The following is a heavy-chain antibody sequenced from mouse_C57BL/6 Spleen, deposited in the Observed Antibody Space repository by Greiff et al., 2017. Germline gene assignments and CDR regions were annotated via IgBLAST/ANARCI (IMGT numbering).Heavy chain of an antibody. D-gene: IGHD1-1*01. V-gene: IGHV1-7*01. CDR3: ARRITTVVAHGDY. Sequence: VQLQQSGAELAKPGASVKLSCKASGYTFTSYWMHWVKQRPGQGLEWIGYINPSSGYTKYNQKFKDKATLTADKSSSTAYMQLSSLTYEDSAVYYSARRITTVVAHGDYWGQGTSVTVSS. CDR2: INPSSGYT. CDR1: GYTFTSYW. J-gene: IGHJ4*01.